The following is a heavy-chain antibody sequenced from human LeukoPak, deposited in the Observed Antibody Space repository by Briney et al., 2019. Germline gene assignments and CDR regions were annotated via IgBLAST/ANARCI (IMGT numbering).Heavy chain of an antibody. J-gene: IGHJ4*02. CDR2: ITGSGGST. D-gene: IGHD3-10*01. V-gene: IGHV3-23*01. Sequence: PGGSLRLSRPASRFTFSSYVMSWVRQAPGKGLEWVSGITGSGGSTYYADSVKGRFTISRDNSKNTLYLQMNSLRAEDTAVYYCAKDRVVTNYGSGTYLDYWGQGTLVTVSS. CDR1: RFTFSSYV. CDR3: AKDRVVTNYGSGTYLDY.